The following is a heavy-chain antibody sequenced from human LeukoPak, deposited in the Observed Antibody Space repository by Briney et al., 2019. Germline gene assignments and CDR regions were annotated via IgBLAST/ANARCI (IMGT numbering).Heavy chain of an antibody. CDR2: IYYSGST. J-gene: IGHJ3*02. CDR3: ARVVVGATSVAFDI. V-gene: IGHV4-59*01. D-gene: IGHD1-26*01. Sequence: SETLSLTCTVSGGSISSYYWSWIRQPPEKGLEWIGYIYYSGSTNYNPSLKSRVTISVDTSKNQFSLKLSSVTAADTAVYYCARVVVGATSVAFDIWGQGTMVTVSS. CDR1: GGSISSYY.